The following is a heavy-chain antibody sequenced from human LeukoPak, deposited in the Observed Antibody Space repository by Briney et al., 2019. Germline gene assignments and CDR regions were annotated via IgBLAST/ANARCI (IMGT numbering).Heavy chain of an antibody. CDR3: AKDSDPYCSSTSCYRAFYYYYGMDV. Sequence: GGSLRLSCAASGFTFSSYGMHWVRQAPGKGLEWVAVISYDGSNKYYADSVKGRFTISRDNSKNTLHLQMNSLRAEDTAVYYCAKDSDPYCSSTSCYRAFYYYYGMDVWGQGTTVTVSS. D-gene: IGHD2-2*02. CDR2: ISYDGSNK. CDR1: GFTFSSYG. V-gene: IGHV3-30*18. J-gene: IGHJ6*02.